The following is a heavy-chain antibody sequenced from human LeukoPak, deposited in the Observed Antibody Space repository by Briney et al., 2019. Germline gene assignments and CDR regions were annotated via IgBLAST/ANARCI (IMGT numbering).Heavy chain of an antibody. CDR3: ASHYRYSGSYRHY. V-gene: IGHV4-39*01. D-gene: IGHD1-26*01. CDR2: IYYTGST. CDR1: GGSISSSSYY. J-gene: IGHJ4*02. Sequence: SETLSLTCTVSGGSISSSSYYWGWIRQPPGKGLEWIGSIYYTGSTYYNSSLKSRVTISVDTSKNQFSLKLSSVTAADTAVYYCASHYRYSGSYRHYWGQGTLVTVSS.